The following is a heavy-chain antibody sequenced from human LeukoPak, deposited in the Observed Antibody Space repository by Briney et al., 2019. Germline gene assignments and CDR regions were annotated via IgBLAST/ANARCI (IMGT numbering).Heavy chain of an antibody. J-gene: IGHJ6*02. D-gene: IGHD3-10*01. CDR3: VRDHYYGSGSPYYYGMDV. CDR1: GGSISSYY. CDR2: IHYSGST. V-gene: IGHV4-59*01. Sequence: PSETLSLTCTVSGGSISSYYWSWIRQPPGKGLEWIGYIHYSGSTNYNPSLKSRVTISGDTSKKQFSLKLSSVTAADTAVYCCVRDHYYGSGSPYYYGMDVWGQGTTVTVSS.